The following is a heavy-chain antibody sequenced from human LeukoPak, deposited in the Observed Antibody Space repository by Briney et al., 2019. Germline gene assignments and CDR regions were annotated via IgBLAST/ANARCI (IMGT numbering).Heavy chain of an antibody. D-gene: IGHD1-26*01. CDR1: GFTFTDYD. CDR2: FETVGNT. J-gene: IGHJ6*02. CDR3: VRIKTREHQYGMDV. Sequence: GGSLRLSCAASGFTFTDYDMHWVRQATGKGLEWVSAFETVGNTYYSGSVEGRFTISRDVVGNSLYLHMSSLRDEDTAVYYCVRIKTREHQYGMDVWGQGTTVTVSS. V-gene: IGHV3-13*01.